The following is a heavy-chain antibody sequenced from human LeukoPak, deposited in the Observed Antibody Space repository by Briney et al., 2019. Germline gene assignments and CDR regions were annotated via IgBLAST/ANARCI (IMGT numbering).Heavy chain of an antibody. Sequence: GGSLRLSCAVSGFTFSSYGIHWVRQAPGKGLEWVTFISHDGTKNYYADSVKGRFTVSRDNSKNTLYLQMDSLRAEDTAVYYCAKEVAAITFFDYWGQGTLVTVSS. D-gene: IGHD5-12*01. CDR2: ISHDGTKN. CDR1: GFTFSSYG. V-gene: IGHV3-30*18. J-gene: IGHJ4*02. CDR3: AKEVAAITFFDY.